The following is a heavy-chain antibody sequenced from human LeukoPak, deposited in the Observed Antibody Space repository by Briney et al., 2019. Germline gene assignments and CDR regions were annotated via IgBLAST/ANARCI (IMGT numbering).Heavy chain of an antibody. D-gene: IGHD3-10*01. CDR3: ARSNGLLWFGEFDY. CDR2: ISAYNGNT. V-gene: IGHV1-18*04. Sequence: ASVKVSFKASGYTFTSYGISWVRQAPGQGLEWMGWISAYNGNTNYAQKLQGRVTMTTDTSTSTAYMELRSLRSDDTAVYYCARSNGLLWFGEFDYWGQGTLVTVSS. CDR1: GYTFTSYG. J-gene: IGHJ4*02.